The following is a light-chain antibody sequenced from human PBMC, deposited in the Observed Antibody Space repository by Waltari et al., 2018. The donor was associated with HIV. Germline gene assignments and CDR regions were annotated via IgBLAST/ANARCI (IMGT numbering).Light chain of an antibody. Sequence: DIQMTQSPSSLSASVADRVTITCRASQSISSYLNWYQQKPGKAPQLLIYAASSLQSGVPSRFSGSGSGTDFTLTISSLQPEDFATYYCQQSYSTPPTFGGGTKVEIK. CDR2: AAS. J-gene: IGKJ4*01. V-gene: IGKV1-39*01. CDR3: QQSYSTPPT. CDR1: QSISSY.